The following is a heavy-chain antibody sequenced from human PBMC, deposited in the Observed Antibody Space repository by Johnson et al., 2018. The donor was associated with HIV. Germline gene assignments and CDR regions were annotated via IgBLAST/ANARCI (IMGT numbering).Heavy chain of an antibody. Sequence: VQLVESGGGVVQPGRSLRLSCAASGFTFSSYGMHWVRQAPGKGLEWVAVIAYDGSNKYYADSVKGRFTISRDNSKNTLYLQMNSLRTEDTALYYCATWIQLWPDAFDIWGQGTMVIVSS. CDR3: ATWIQLWPDAFDI. J-gene: IGHJ3*02. D-gene: IGHD5-18*01. CDR1: GFTFSSYG. CDR2: IAYDGSNK. V-gene: IGHV3-30*03.